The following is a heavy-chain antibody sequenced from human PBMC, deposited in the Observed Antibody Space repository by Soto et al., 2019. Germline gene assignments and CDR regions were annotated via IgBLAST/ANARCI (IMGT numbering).Heavy chain of an antibody. Sequence: QVQLQESGPGLVKPSETLSLTCTVSGGSISSYYWSWIRQPPGKGLEWIGYIYYSGSTNYNPSLKSRVTISVDTSKNQCSLKLSSVTAADTAVYYCARDLGGPYYYGSGVYNWFDPWGQGTLVTVSS. V-gene: IGHV4-59*01. CDR3: ARDLGGPYYYGSGVYNWFDP. CDR1: GGSISSYY. D-gene: IGHD3-10*01. J-gene: IGHJ5*02. CDR2: IYYSGST.